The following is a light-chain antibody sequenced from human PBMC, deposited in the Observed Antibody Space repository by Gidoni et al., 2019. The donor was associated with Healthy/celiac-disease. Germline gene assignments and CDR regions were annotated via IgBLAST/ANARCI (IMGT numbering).Light chain of an antibody. V-gene: IGLV4-69*01. CDR2: LNSDGSH. CDR3: QTWGTGIRV. Sequence: KLTCTLSSGHSSYAIAWHQQQPEKGPRYLMKLNSDGSHSKGDGIPDRFSGSSSGAERYLTISSLQSEDEADYYCQTWGTGIRVFGGGTKLTVL. CDR1: SGHSSYA. J-gene: IGLJ3*02.